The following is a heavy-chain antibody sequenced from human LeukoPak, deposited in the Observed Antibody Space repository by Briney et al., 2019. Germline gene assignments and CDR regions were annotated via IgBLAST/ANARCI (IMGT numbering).Heavy chain of an antibody. D-gene: IGHD5-12*01. V-gene: IGHV3-33*01. CDR3: AREGRVSGYDFDC. CDR1: GLTVSSYG. Sequence: GRSLRLSCAASGLTVSSYGMHWVRQAPGKGLEWVAVIWYDGSNKYYADSVKGRFTISRDNSKNTLYLQMNSLRAEDTAAYYCAREGRVSGYDFDCWGQGTLVTVSS. J-gene: IGHJ4*02. CDR2: IWYDGSNK.